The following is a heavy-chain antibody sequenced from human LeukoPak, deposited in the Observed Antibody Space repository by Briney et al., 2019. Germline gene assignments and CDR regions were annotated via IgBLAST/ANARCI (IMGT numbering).Heavy chain of an antibody. J-gene: IGHJ4*02. Sequence: GGSLRLSCAASGITFRNYYMAWIRQAPGKGLEWVSYISSSAITVYYAASLKGRFSISRDNDKNSLYLQLTTVRAADTAVYYCARANNWNYPYYFDYWGQGVLVTVSS. D-gene: IGHD1-7*01. CDR3: ARANNWNYPYYFDY. CDR2: ISSSAITV. V-gene: IGHV3-11*01. CDR1: GITFRNYY.